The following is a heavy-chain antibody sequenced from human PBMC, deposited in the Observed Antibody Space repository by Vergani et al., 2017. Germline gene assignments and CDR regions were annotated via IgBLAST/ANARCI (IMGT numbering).Heavy chain of an antibody. Sequence: EVQLLESGGRLVQPGGSLRLSCVASGFAFSRCAMSWVRQAPGKGLEWVSGLTASGSGISYADSVRGRFTSSRDNSKNTLFLQMDSRRAEDTAVYYCAKSGWLQHVGAHCFDSWGQGILVTVSS. D-gene: IGHD5-24*01. CDR2: LTASGSGI. CDR1: GFAFSRCA. J-gene: IGHJ4*02. CDR3: AKSGWLQHVGAHCFDS. V-gene: IGHV3-23*01.